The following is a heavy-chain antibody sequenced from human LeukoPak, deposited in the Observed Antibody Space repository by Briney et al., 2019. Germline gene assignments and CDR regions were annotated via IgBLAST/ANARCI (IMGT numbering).Heavy chain of an antibody. Sequence: SETLSLTCTVSGGSISSYYWSWIRQPAGKGLEWIGRIYTSGSTNYNPSLKSRVTMSVDTSKNQFSLKLSSVTAADTAVYYCARDASWAGTIYCDYGGQGTRVTVSS. V-gene: IGHV4-4*07. CDR3: ARDASWAGTIYCDY. CDR2: IYTSGST. D-gene: IGHD1-1*01. CDR1: GGSISSYY. J-gene: IGHJ4*02.